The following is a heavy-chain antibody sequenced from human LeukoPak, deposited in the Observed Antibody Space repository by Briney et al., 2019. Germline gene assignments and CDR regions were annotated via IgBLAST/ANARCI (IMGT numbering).Heavy chain of an antibody. V-gene: IGHV4-59*01. CDR2: IYYSGST. Sequence: SETLSLTCTVSGGSISSYHWSWIRQPPGKGLEWIGYIYYSGSTNYNPSLKSRVTISVDTSKNQFSLKLSSVTAADTAVYYCARVRGRNAFDIWGQGTMVTVSS. CDR1: GGSISSYH. CDR3: ARVRGRNAFDI. J-gene: IGHJ3*02.